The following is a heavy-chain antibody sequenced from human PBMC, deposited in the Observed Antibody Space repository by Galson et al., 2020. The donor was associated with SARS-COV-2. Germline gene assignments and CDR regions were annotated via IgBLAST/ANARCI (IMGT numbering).Heavy chain of an antibody. J-gene: IGHJ6*02. CDR2: IYCSGST. V-gene: IGHV4-30-4*01. CDR3: ARDKDYYDRFYGMDV. Sequence: SETLSLTCTVSGGSISSGDYYWSWIRQPPGKGLEWIGYIYCSGSTYYNPSLKSRVTISVDTSKNQFSLKLSSVTAADTAVYYCARDKDYYDRFYGMDVWGQGTTVTVSS. CDR1: GGSISSGDYY. D-gene: IGHD3-10*02.